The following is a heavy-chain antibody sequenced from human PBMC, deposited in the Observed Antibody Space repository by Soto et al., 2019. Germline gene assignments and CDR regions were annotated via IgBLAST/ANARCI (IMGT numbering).Heavy chain of an antibody. Sequence: GGTLRLSCAVSGFTFNSYSMNWVRQAPGKGLEWVSSISSFSNYMYYTDSVKGRFTISRDNARNSLYLQMNSLRAEDTAVYYCAKFLVAAANRNRFDYWGQGTLVTVSS. J-gene: IGHJ4*02. D-gene: IGHD6-13*01. V-gene: IGHV3-21*01. CDR2: ISSFSNYM. CDR1: GFTFNSYS. CDR3: AKFLVAAANRNRFDY.